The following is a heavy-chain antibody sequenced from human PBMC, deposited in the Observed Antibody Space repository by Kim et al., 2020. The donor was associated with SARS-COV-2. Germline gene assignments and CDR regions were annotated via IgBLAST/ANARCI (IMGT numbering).Heavy chain of an antibody. V-gene: IGHV4-30-4*01. Sequence: SETLSLTCTVSNGSLSSSDHYWSWIRQSPGKGLEWISHIYYSGSTYYHESLKSRLIITVDTSRNQFFLKMTSVTAADTAVYYCARARREGRGVISAWGQGMLVAVSS. D-gene: IGHD3-10*01. CDR1: NGSLSSSDHY. CDR3: ARARREGRGVISA. J-gene: IGHJ5*02. CDR2: IYYSGST.